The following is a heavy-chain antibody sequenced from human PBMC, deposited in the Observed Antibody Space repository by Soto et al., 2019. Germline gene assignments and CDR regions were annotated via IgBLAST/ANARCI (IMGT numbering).Heavy chain of an antibody. CDR1: GGSISSGGYY. D-gene: IGHD3-16*02. CDR3: ARGRGVIVIGGHYMDV. CDR2: IYYSGST. J-gene: IGHJ6*03. V-gene: IGHV4-31*03. Sequence: PSETLSLTCTVSGGSISSGGYYWTWIRQHPGKGLEWIGYIYYSGSTYYNPSLKSRVTISVDTSKNQFSLKLSSVTAADTAVYYCARGRGVIVIGGHYMDVWGKGTTVNVSS.